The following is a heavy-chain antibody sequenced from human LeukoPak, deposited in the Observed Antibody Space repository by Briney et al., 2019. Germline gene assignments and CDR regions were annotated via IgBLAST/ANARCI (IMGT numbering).Heavy chain of an antibody. Sequence: ASVKVSCKASGYTFTGYYMHWVRQAPGQGLEWMGWINPNSGGTNYAQKFQGRATMTRDTSISTAYMELSRLRSDDTAVYYCARDSSSLKLGFDPWGQGTLVTVSS. CDR1: GYTFTGYY. CDR2: INPNSGGT. J-gene: IGHJ5*02. D-gene: IGHD6-13*01. CDR3: ARDSSSLKLGFDP. V-gene: IGHV1-2*02.